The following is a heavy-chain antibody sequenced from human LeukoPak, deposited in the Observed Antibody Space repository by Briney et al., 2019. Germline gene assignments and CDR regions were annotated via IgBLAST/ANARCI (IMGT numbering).Heavy chain of an antibody. CDR3: ARMDLDGGDSIGFDT. D-gene: IGHD2-21*02. V-gene: IGHV1-2*02. Sequence: ASVKVACKASGYTFTGFFMHWVRQATGQGLDWMGWINPNIGDAYYAQKFQGRVTMTRDRSINTAYMELSRLTSDDTAVYYCARMDLDGGDSIGFDTWGQGTLVTVSS. CDR1: GYTFTGFF. J-gene: IGHJ5*02. CDR2: INPNIGDA.